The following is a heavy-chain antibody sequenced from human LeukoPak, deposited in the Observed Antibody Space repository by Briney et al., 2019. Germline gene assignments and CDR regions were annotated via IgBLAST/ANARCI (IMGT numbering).Heavy chain of an antibody. CDR1: GGSISSGGYY. CDR3: ARIRRGSETEHLFDP. Sequence: SETLSLTCTVSGGSISSGGYYWSWIRQRPGKGLEWIGYIYYSGSTYYNPSLKSRVTISVDTSKNQFSLKLSSVTAADTAVYYCARIRRGSETEHLFDPWGQGTLVTVSS. J-gene: IGHJ5*02. V-gene: IGHV4-31*03. D-gene: IGHD3-10*01. CDR2: IYYSGST.